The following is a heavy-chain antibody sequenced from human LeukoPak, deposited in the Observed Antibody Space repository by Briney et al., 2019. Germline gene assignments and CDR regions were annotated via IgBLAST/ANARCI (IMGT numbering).Heavy chain of an antibody. D-gene: IGHD3-10*01. J-gene: IGHJ4*02. CDR3: AKAVGTMVRGVIID. CDR2: ISGSGGNT. V-gene: IGHV3-23*01. CDR1: GFTSSNFA. Sequence: GGSLRLSCAASGFTSSNFAMSWVRQAPGKGLEWVSAISGSGGNTYYADSVKGRFTISRDNSKNTLYLQINSLRAEDTAVYYCAKAVGTMVRGVIIDWGQGTLVTVSS.